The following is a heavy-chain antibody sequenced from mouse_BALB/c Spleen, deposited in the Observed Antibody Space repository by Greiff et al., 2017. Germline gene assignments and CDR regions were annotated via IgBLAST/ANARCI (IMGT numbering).Heavy chain of an antibody. J-gene: IGHJ3*01. Sequence: EVNVVESGGGLVKPGGSLKLSCAASGFTFSDYYMYWVRQTPEKRLEWVATISDGGSYTYYPDSVKGRFTISRDNAKNNLYLQMSSLKSEDTAMYYCARDNYGPFAYWGQGTLVTVSA. CDR2: ISDGGSYT. D-gene: IGHD1-2*01. CDR1: GFTFSDYY. CDR3: ARDNYGPFAY. V-gene: IGHV5-4*02.